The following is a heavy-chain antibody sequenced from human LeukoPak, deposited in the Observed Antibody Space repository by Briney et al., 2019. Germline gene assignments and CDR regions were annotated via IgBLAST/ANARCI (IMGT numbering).Heavy chain of an antibody. CDR1: GFTFSNYG. D-gene: IGHD3-10*01. CDR2: IWYDGSKK. J-gene: IGHJ3*01. CDR3: ANGYYYGSGSYYKEAFDL. V-gene: IGHV3-30*02. Sequence: GGSLSLSCATSGFTFSNYGMHWVRQAPGKGLEWVAVIWYDGSKKYYADSVMGRFTISRDNSKNTLYLQMNSLRAEDTAVYYCANGYYYGSGSYYKEAFDLWGQGTMVTVSS.